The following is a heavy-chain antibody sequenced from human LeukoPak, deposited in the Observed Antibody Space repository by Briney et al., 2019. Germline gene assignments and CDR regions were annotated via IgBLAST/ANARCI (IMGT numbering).Heavy chain of an antibody. J-gene: IGHJ6*03. Sequence: ASVKVSCKASGYTFTSYGISLVRQAPGQGLEWMGWISAYNGNTNYAQKLQGRVTMTTDTSTSTAYMELRSLRSDDTAVYYCARAMSASYYYYYMDVWGKGTTVTVSS. CDR1: GYTFTSYG. V-gene: IGHV1-18*01. CDR3: ARAMSASYYYYYMDV. CDR2: ISAYNGNT.